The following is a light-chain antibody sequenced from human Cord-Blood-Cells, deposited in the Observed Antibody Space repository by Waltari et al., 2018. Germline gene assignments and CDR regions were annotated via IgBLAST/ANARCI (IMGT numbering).Light chain of an antibody. J-gene: IGKJ1*01. Sequence: IVLPQSPGTLSLSPGERATLSCRASQSVSRSYLAWYQQKPGQAPRLLIYGASSRATGIPDRFSGSGSGTDFTLTISRLEPEDFAVYYCQQYGSSPPWTFGQGTKVEIK. V-gene: IGKV3-20*01. CDR1: QSVSRSY. CDR3: QQYGSSPPWT. CDR2: GAS.